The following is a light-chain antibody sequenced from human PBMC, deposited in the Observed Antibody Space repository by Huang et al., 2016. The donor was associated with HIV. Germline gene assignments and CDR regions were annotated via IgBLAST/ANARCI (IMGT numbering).Light chain of an antibody. J-gene: IGKJ1*01. CDR2: GAS. V-gene: IGKV3D-15*01. Sequence: VMTQSPATLSESAGGRATLSCRASHIIGTNLAWYQQRGGQSPRLLIDGASTRATGIPARFSGSWSGTEFTLTVSSLQSEDFAVYYCQQYNNWPRTFGQGTKVEIK. CDR1: HIIGTN. CDR3: QQYNNWPRT.